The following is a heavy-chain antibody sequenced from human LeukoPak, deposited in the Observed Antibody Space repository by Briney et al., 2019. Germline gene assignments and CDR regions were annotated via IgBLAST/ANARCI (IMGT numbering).Heavy chain of an antibody. D-gene: IGHD4-17*01. J-gene: IGHJ4*02. V-gene: IGHV3-48*04. CDR3: ARDQATTVTNFDY. CDR1: GFTFSSYA. Sequence: PGGSLRLSCAASGFTFSSYAMNWVRQAPGKGLEWVSYISSSGSTIYYADSVEGRFTISRDNAKNSLYLQMNSLRAEDTAVYYCARDQATTVTNFDYWGQGTLVTVSS. CDR2: ISSSGSTI.